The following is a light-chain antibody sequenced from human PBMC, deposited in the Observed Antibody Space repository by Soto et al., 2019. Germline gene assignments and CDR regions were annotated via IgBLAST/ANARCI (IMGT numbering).Light chain of an antibody. CDR1: SSDVGGYNY. CDR2: GVS. Sequence: QSVLTQPASVSGSPGQSITISCTGTSSDVGGYNYVSWYQQHPGKAPKTMIYGVSNRPSGVSDRFFGSKSGSTASLTISGLQADDETDYYCSSYTSSTTLVFGTGTKLTVL. V-gene: IGLV2-14*01. J-gene: IGLJ1*01. CDR3: SSYTSSTTLV.